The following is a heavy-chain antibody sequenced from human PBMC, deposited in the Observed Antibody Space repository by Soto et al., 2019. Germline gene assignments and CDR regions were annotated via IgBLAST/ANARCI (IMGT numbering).Heavy chain of an antibody. CDR1: GFTFSDYY. CDR2: ISSSGSTI. J-gene: IGHJ4*02. Sequence: QVQLVESGGGLVKPGGSLRLSCAASGFTFSDYYMSWIRQAPGKGLEWVSYISSSGSTIYYADSVKGRFTIARDNAKNSLHLQMNSLRAEDTAVYYCAEGVLRYFDWLPPTLDYWGQGTLVTVSS. D-gene: IGHD3-9*01. CDR3: AEGVLRYFDWLPPTLDY. V-gene: IGHV3-11*01.